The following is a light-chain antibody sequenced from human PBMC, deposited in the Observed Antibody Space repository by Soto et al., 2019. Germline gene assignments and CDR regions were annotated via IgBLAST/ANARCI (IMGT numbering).Light chain of an antibody. CDR1: QTINNN. V-gene: IGKV1-39*01. Sequence: DIQMTQSPSSLSASVGDRVTITCRASQTINNNLNWYQQKPGQAPNLLLYSASDFQSGVPSRFSGSGSGTEFTLTINGLQPEDFATYYCQQSFRTPYTFGQGTDLAI. J-gene: IGKJ2*01. CDR3: QQSFRTPYT. CDR2: SAS.